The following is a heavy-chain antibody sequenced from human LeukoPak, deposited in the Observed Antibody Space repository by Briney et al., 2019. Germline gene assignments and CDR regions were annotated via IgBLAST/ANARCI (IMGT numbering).Heavy chain of an antibody. J-gene: IGHJ4*02. CDR3: AKDRPYSSSWYGAGDY. V-gene: IGHV3-23*01. CDR1: GVSISGSYYY. CDR2: ISGTGGGT. Sequence: PSETLSLTCAVSGVSISGSYYYWGWVRQAPGKGLEWVSSISGTGGGTYYADSVKGRFTISRDNSKNTLYLQMNSLRAEDTAVYYCAKDRPYSSSWYGAGDYWGQGTLVTVSS. D-gene: IGHD6-13*01.